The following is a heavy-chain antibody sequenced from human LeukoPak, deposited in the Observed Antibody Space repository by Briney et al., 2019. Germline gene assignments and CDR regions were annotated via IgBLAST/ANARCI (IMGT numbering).Heavy chain of an antibody. CDR2: IGSSGSSI. J-gene: IGHJ1*01. CDR1: GFTFTDYY. D-gene: IGHD3-22*01. CDR3: ARGYYGSSGYPISQY. Sequence: GGSLRLSCAASGFTFTDYYMNWIRQAPGKGLEWVTYIGSSGSSIYYADSVKGRFTISRDNANNALYLQMNSLTAEDTAVYYCARGYYGSSGYPISQYWGQGTLVTVSS. V-gene: IGHV3-11*01.